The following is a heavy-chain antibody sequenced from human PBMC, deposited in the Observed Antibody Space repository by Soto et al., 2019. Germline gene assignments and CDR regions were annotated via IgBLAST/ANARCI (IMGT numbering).Heavy chain of an antibody. CDR1: GGTFSSYT. V-gene: IGHV1-69*02. J-gene: IGHJ4*02. CDR3: AKGRGQNWNFDY. Sequence: SVKVSCKASGGTFSSYTISWVRQAPGQGLEWMGRIIPILGIANYAQKFQGRVTITADKSTSTAYMELSSLRAEDTAVYYCAKGRGQNWNFDYWGQGTLVTVSS. D-gene: IGHD1-1*01. CDR2: IIPILGIA.